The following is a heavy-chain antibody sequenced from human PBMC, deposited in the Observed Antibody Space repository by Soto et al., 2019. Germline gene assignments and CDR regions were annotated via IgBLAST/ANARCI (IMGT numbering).Heavy chain of an antibody. Sequence: QVQLVESGGGVVQPGRSLRLSCAASGFTFSSYGMHWVRQAPGKGLEWVAVIWYDGSNKYYADSVKGRFTISRDNSKNPLYWQMKSLRAEDPAVYYGARGLDYGGLWGGIGCQHWGQGTLVTVSS. D-gene: IGHD4-17*01. J-gene: IGHJ1*01. V-gene: IGHV3-33*01. CDR2: IWYDGSNK. CDR1: GFTFSSYG. CDR3: ARGLDYGGLWGGIGCQH.